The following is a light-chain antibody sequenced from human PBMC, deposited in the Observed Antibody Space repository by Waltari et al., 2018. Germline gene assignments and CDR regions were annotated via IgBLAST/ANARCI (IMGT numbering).Light chain of an antibody. CDR1: QSITKY. CDR2: AAA. V-gene: IGKV1-39*01. J-gene: IGKJ3*01. CDR3: QQSYSTPY. Sequence: DIQMTQSPSSLSASVGDRVTITCRASQSITKYLNWYQQKVGKPPSHLIYAAASLQSGVPSRFSGIGSVTDFTITINSLQPEDFATYYCQQSYSTPYFGPGTKVDVK.